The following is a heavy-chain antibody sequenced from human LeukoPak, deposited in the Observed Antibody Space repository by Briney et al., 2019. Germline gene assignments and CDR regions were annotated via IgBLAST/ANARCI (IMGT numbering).Heavy chain of an antibody. D-gene: IGHD3-9*01. V-gene: IGHV1-69*04. CDR1: GGTFSRNA. J-gene: IGHJ5*02. CDR2: FIPMVGVE. Sequence: SVKVSCKASGGTFSRNAISWVRQAPGQGLEWMGRFIPMVGVETYAQSFQGRVTITADRSTSTAYMELSSLRSEDTAVYYCARGRNRYFDWLNPWGQGTLVTVSS. CDR3: ARGRNRYFDWLNP.